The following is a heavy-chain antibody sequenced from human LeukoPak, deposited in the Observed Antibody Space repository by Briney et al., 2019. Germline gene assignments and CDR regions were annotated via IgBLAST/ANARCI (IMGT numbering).Heavy chain of an antibody. CDR1: GGTFSSYT. V-gene: IGHV1-69*04. CDR3: ARESSGLYFDY. J-gene: IGHJ4*02. CDR2: IIPILGIA. Sequence: GASVTVSCKASGGTFSSYTISWVRQAPGQGLEWMGRIIPILGIANYALKFQGRVTITADKSTSTAYMELSSLRSEDTAVYYCARESSGLYFDYWGQGTLVTVSS. D-gene: IGHD3-22*01.